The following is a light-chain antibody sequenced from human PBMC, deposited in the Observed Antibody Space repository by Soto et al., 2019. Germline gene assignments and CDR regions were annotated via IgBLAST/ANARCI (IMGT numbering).Light chain of an antibody. CDR1: SSNIGAGYD. CDR2: GNN. V-gene: IGLV1-40*01. J-gene: IGLJ2*01. CDR3: QSYDSSVRGVV. Sequence: QLVLTQPPSVSGAPGQRVTISCTGSSSNIGAGYDVHWYQQLPGTAPKLLIYGNNNRPSGVPDRFSGSKSGTSASLAITGLQAEDEADYYCQSYDSSVRGVVFGGGTKLTVL.